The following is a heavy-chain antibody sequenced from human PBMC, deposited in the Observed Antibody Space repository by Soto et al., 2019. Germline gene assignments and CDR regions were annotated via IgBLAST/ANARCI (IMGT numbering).Heavy chain of an antibody. J-gene: IGHJ4*02. CDR2: IWYDGSNK. D-gene: IGHD3-3*01. CDR3: ARGPSIFGVVIPFDY. CDR1: GFTFSSYG. V-gene: IGHV3-33*01. Sequence: QVQLVESGGGVVQPGRSLRLSCAASGFTFSSYGMHWVRQAPGKGLEWVAVIWYDGSNKYYADSVKGRFTISRDNSKNSLYLQMNSLRAEDTAVYYSARGPSIFGVVIPFDYWGQGTLVTVSS.